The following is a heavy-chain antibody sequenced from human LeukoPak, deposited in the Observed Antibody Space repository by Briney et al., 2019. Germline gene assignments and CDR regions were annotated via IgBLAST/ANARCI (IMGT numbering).Heavy chain of an antibody. D-gene: IGHD4-17*01. V-gene: IGHV5-51*01. CDR2: IYPGDSDT. J-gene: IGHJ6*02. CDR1: GYSFTSYW. CDR3: ARHGLAYGDFPGMDV. Sequence: AESLKISCKGSGYSFTSYWIGWVRQMPAKGLEWMGIIYPGDSDTRYSPSFQGQVTISADKSISTAYLQWSSLKASDTAMYYCARHGLAYGDFPGMDVWGQGTTVTVSS.